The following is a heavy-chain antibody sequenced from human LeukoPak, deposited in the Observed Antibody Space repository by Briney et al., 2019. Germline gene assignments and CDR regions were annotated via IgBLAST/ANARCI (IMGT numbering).Heavy chain of an antibody. D-gene: IGHD5-24*01. J-gene: IGHJ4*02. CDR1: GFTFSNYA. Sequence: GGSLILSCAASGFTFSNYAMSWVRQAPGEGLEWVAVISHDGSNKYYADSVKGRFTISRDNSKNTLFLQMNSLRAEDTAVYYCARVMATISQDYFDFWGQGTLVTVSS. CDR2: ISHDGSNK. CDR3: ARVMATISQDYFDF. V-gene: IGHV3-30*04.